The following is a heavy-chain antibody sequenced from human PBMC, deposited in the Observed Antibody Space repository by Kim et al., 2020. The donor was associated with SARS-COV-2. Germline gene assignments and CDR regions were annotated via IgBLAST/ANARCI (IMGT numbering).Heavy chain of an antibody. V-gene: IGHV3-73*01. CDR2: ITTKAGRYAT. D-gene: IGHD3-22*01. Sequence: GGSLRLSCAASGFTFSASNVHWVRQASGRGLEWVGRITTKAGRYATTYSASVKGRFTVSRDDSSNTAYLQMDSLKSEDTAVYYCCYYDSGTSTPGYWGEG. CDR3: CYYDSGTSTPGY. CDR1: GFTFSASN. J-gene: IGHJ4*02.